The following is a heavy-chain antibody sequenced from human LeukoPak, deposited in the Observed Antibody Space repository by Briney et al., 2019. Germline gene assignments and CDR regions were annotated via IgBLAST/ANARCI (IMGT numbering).Heavy chain of an antibody. J-gene: IGHJ3*02. CDR3: ARKGFVSELDAFDI. CDR1: GGTFSSYA. Sequence: SVKVSCKASGGTFSSYAISWVRQAPGQGLEWMGGIIPIFGTANYAQKFQGRVTITADESTSTAYMELSSLRSEDTAVYYCARKGFVSELDAFDIWGQGTMVTVSS. CDR2: IIPIFGTA. D-gene: IGHD3-10*01. V-gene: IGHV1-69*13.